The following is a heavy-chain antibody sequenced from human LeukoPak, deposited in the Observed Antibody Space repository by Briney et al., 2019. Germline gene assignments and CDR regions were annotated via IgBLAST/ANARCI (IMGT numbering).Heavy chain of an antibody. V-gene: IGHV3-23*01. J-gene: IGHJ3*02. Sequence: GGSLRLSCAASGFTFSSYAMSWVRRAPGKGLEWVSGISGSAGNTYYADSVKGRFTISRDNDKNSLYLQMNSLRAEDTALYYCATRVTADSYDASDIWGQGTMVTVSS. CDR2: ISGSAGNT. CDR3: ATRVTADSYDASDI. CDR1: GFTFSSYA. D-gene: IGHD6-13*01.